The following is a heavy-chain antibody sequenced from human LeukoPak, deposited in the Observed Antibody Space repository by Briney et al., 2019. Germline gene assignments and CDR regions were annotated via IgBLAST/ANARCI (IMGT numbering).Heavy chain of an antibody. J-gene: IGHJ4*02. CDR3: PSPRRGDTYGPVY. CDR2: IYPDDSDT. V-gene: IGHV5-51*01. D-gene: IGHD5-18*01. CDR1: GYTFTNYW. Sequence: GESLKISCQGSGYTFTNYWIGWVRQMPGKGLEWMGFIYPDDSDTRYSPSFRGQITISADKSISTAYLQWSSLKASDTAMYYCPSPRRGDTYGPVYWGQGNLDTVSS.